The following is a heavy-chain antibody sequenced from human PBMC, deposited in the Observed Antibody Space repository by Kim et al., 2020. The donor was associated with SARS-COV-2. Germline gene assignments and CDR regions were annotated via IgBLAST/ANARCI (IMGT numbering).Heavy chain of an antibody. CDR3: ARDYTIGYGMDV. D-gene: IGHD3-16*01. V-gene: IGHV3-48*03. Sequence: YYADAVKGRFTISRDNAKNSLYLQMNSLGAEDTAVYYCARDYTIGYGMDVWGQGTRSPSP. J-gene: IGHJ6*02.